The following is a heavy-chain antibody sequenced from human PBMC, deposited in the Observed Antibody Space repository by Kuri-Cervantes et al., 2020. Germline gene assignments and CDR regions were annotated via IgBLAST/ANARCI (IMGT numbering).Heavy chain of an antibody. J-gene: IGHJ1*01. D-gene: IGHD2-21*01. V-gene: IGHV1-69*13. CDR1: GGTFSSYA. CDR3: VRVDSLAEYFQH. Sequence: SVKVSCKASGGTFSSYAISWVRQAPGQGLEWMGGIIPIFGTANYAQKFQGRVTITADESTSTAYMELSSLRSEDTAVYYCVRVDSLAEYFQHWGQGTLVTVSS. CDR2: IIPIFGTA.